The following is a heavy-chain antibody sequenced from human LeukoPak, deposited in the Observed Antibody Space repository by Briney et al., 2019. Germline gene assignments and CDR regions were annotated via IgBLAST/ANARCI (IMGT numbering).Heavy chain of an antibody. CDR3: ASPITAMVNDAFDI. V-gene: IGHV1-69*13. CDR2: IIPIFGTA. D-gene: IGHD5-18*01. CDR1: GGTFSSYA. J-gene: IGHJ3*02. Sequence: GASVKVSCKASGGTFSSYAISWVRQAPGQGLEWMGGIIPIFGTANYAQKFQGGVTITADESTSTAYMELSSLRSEDTAVYYCASPITAMVNDAFDIWGQGTMVTVSS.